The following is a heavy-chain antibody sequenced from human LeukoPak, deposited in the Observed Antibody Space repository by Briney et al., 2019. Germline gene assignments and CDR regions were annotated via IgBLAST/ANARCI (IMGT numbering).Heavy chain of an antibody. D-gene: IGHD3-16*01. Sequence: PGGSLRLSCAASGFTFSTYGMHWVRQAPGKGLEWVAIIWYDGSNKKYADSVKGRFTISRDNSKNTLYLQMNSLRAEDTAVYYCARGGGNFDYWGQGTLVTVSS. CDR2: IWYDGSNK. CDR1: GFTFSTYG. J-gene: IGHJ4*02. CDR3: ARGGGNFDY. V-gene: IGHV3-33*01.